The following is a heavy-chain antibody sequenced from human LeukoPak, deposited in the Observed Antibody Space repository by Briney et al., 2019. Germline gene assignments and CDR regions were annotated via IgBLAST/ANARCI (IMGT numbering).Heavy chain of an antibody. J-gene: IGHJ5*02. Sequence: SVKVSCKASGGTFSSYAISWVRQAPGQGLEWMGGIIPIFGTANYAQKFQGRVTITTDESTSTAYMELSSLRSEDTAVYYCARDREEFMARGVIGPEWFDPWGQGTLVTVSS. D-gene: IGHD3-10*01. V-gene: IGHV1-69*05. CDR3: ARDREEFMARGVIGPEWFDP. CDR1: GGTFSSYA. CDR2: IIPIFGTA.